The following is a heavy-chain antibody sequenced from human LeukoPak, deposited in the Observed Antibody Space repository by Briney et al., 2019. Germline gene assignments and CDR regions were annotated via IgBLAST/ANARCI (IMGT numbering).Heavy chain of an antibody. D-gene: IGHD2-15*01. J-gene: IGHJ4*02. CDR1: GYSFTSYW. V-gene: IGHV5-51*01. CDR3: ARLGDCSGGSCYSCDY. CDR2: IHPGDSDT. Sequence: PGESLQISCKGSGYSFTSYWIGWVRPMPGKGLEWMGIIHPGDSDTRYSPSFQGQVTISADKSISTAYLQWSSLKASDTAMYYCARLGDCSGGSCYSCDYWGQGTLVTVSS.